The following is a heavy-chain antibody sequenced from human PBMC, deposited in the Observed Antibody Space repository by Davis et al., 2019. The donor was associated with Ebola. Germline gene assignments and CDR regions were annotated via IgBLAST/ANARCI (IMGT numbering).Heavy chain of an antibody. D-gene: IGHD2-8*01. CDR1: GGTFSNYA. CDR2: IIPIFRTP. J-gene: IGHJ4*02. V-gene: IGHV1-69*13. Sequence: SVKVSCKASGGTFSNYAISWVRQAPGQGLEWMGGIIPIFRTPNYAQKFQGRVTITADESTTTAYMELSGLRSDDTAIYYCTRAGSGCTSGVCYGVEYWGQGTLVTVSS. CDR3: TRAGSGCTSGVCYGVEY.